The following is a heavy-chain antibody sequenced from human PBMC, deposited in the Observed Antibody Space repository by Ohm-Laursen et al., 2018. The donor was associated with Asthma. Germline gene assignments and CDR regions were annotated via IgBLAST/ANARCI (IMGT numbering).Heavy chain of an antibody. CDR3: ARDSRYLYPQDGFDI. J-gene: IGHJ3*02. D-gene: IGHD2-2*02. V-gene: IGHV3-7*05. CDR2: MKQDGSEK. CDR1: GFTFSSYW. Sequence: SLRLSCSASGFTFSSYWMNWVRQAPGKGLEWVANMKQDGSEKYYMDSVKGRFTISRDNAKNSLYLQMNSLRAEDTAVYYCARDSRYLYPQDGFDIWGQGTMVTVSS.